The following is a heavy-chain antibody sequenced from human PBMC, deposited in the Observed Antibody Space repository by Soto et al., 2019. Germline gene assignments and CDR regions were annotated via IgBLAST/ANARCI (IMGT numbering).Heavy chain of an antibody. CDR1: GYTFTSDG. Sequence: QVQLVQSGAEVKKPVASVKVSCKASGYTFTSDGISWVRQAPGQGLEWMGWISAYNGNTNYAQKLQGRVTMTTDTSTSTAYMELRSLRSDDTAVYSCARDVGYCSGGICLNWFDPWGQGTLVTVSS. D-gene: IGHD2-15*01. CDR2: ISAYNGNT. CDR3: ARDVGYCSGGICLNWFDP. J-gene: IGHJ5*02. V-gene: IGHV1-18*01.